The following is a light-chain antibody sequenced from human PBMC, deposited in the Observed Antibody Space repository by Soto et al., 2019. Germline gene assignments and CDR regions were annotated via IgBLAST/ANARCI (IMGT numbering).Light chain of an antibody. Sequence: DIQMTQSPSTLSASVGDRVTITCRASQSISSYLNWYQQKXGKAPKXXIYAASSLQSGVPSRFSGSGSGTDFTLTISSLKPEDFETYYCQQSYSTPITFGQGTRLEIK. V-gene: IGKV1-39*01. J-gene: IGKJ5*01. CDR1: QSISSY. CDR3: QQSYSTPIT. CDR2: AAS.